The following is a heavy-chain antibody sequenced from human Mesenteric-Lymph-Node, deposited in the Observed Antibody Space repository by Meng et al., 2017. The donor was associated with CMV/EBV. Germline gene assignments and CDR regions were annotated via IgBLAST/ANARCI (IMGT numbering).Heavy chain of an antibody. CDR3: ARHSSHLDY. CDR1: GGSIRSISW. CDR2: IYQSGGT. J-gene: IGHJ4*02. V-gene: IGHV4-4*02. Sequence: SETLSLTCVVSGGSIRSISWWSWVRQPPGKGLEWIGEIYQSGGTNYNPSLKSRVTISVDKSKNQFSLKLSSVTAADTAVYYCARHSSHLDYWGQGTLVTVSS. D-gene: IGHD6-13*01.